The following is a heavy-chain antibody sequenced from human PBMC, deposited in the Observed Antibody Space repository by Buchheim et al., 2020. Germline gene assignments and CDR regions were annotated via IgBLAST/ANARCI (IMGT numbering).Heavy chain of an antibody. V-gene: IGHV4-4*02. CDR1: GGSITSSYW. CDR3: ARDPSSSATFDS. D-gene: IGHD2-2*01. Sequence: QVQLQESGPGLVKPSGTLSLTCAVSGGSITSSYWWTWVRQPPGKGLEWIGEIYHTGSTNYRPSLASRVTILVDRSKNKFFLTLRSVTAADTGFYYCARDPSSSATFDSWGQGTL. J-gene: IGHJ5*01. CDR2: IYHTGST.